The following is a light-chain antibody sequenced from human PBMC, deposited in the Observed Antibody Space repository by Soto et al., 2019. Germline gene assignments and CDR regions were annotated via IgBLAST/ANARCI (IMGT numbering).Light chain of an antibody. CDR2: DAS. Sequence: EIVMTQSPVILSVSPGERATLSCMASQSISRNLVWYQQKPGQAHRLLIYDASTRATGIPDRFTGSGSGTEFTLTISSLQSEDFAVYYYHQHNNWPRTFGQRTEVEIK. V-gene: IGKV3-15*01. CDR1: QSISRN. CDR3: HQHNNWPRT. J-gene: IGKJ2*01.